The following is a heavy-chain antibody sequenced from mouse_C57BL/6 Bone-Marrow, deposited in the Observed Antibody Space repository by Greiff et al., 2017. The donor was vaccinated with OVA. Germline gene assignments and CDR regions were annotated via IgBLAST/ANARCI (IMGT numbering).Heavy chain of an antibody. CDR1: GHSFTGYY. V-gene: IGHV1-42*01. CDR2: INPSTGGT. Sequence: VQLQQSGPELVKPGASVKISCKASGHSFTGYYMNWVKQSPEKSLEWIGEINPSTGGTTYNQKFKAKATLTVDKSSSTAYMQLKSLTSEDSAVYYCARGWFAYWGQGTLVTVSA. CDR3: ARGWFAY. J-gene: IGHJ3*01.